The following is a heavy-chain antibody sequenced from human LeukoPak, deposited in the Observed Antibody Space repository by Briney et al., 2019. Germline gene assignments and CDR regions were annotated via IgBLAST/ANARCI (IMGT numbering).Heavy chain of an antibody. V-gene: IGHV3-49*03. CDR3: TGEALYDFFPYPEQVAFDI. J-gene: IGHJ3*02. Sequence: GGSLRLSCTASGLTFGDYAMSWFRQAPGKGLEWVGFIRSKAYGGTTEYAASVKGRFTISRDDSKSIAYLQMNSLKTEDTAVYYCTGEALYDFFPYPEQVAFDIWGQGTMVTVSS. CDR2: IRSKAYGGTT. D-gene: IGHD3-3*01. CDR1: GLTFGDYA.